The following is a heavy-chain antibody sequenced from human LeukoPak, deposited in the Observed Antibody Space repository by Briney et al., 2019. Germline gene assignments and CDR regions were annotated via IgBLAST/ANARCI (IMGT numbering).Heavy chain of an antibody. Sequence: SETLSLTCSVSDVSINSYYWNWIRRPPGKGLEWIGYIYYNGNTNYSPSLKSRVTMSVDTSKNLFSLKVSSVTAADTAVYYCARGRSNYYGIDVWGQGTTVTVSS. J-gene: IGHJ6*02. CDR2: IYYNGNT. V-gene: IGHV4-59*01. CDR1: DVSINSYY. CDR3: ARGRSNYYGIDV. D-gene: IGHD1-26*01.